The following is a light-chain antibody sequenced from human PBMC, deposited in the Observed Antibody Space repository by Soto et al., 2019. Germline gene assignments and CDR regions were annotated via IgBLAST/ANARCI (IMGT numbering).Light chain of an antibody. CDR2: DVS. CDR1: SSAVGSYNY. CDR3: SSYTGSSTVV. Sequence: QAALTQPASVSWSPGQSITISCTGSSSAVGSYNYVSWYQQHPGKAPKLMIYDVSNRPSGVSDRFSGSKSGNTASLTISGLQAEDEADYYCSSYTGSSTVVFGGGTKLTVL. J-gene: IGLJ2*01. V-gene: IGLV2-14*03.